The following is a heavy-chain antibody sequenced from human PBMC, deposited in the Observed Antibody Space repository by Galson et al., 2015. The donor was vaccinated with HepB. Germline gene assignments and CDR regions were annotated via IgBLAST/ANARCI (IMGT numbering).Heavy chain of an antibody. CDR3: ASTGAYGIPRPDWFDP. V-gene: IGHV3-11*01. D-gene: IGHD1-26*01. Sequence: SLRLSCAASGFTFSDYYMSWIRQAPGKGLEWVSYISSSDSTIYYADSVEGRFTISRDNAKNSLYLQMNGLRAEDTAVYYCASTGAYGIPRPDWFDPWGQGTLVTVSS. CDR1: GFTFSDYY. CDR2: ISSSDSTI. J-gene: IGHJ5*02.